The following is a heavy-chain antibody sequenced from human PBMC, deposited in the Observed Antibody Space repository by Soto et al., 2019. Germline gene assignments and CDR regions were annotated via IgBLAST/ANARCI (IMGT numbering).Heavy chain of an antibody. CDR2: ISGSGGST. J-gene: IGHJ6*02. CDR1: GFTFSSYA. Sequence: EVQLLESGGGLVQPGGSLRLSCAASGFTFSSYAMSWVRQAPGKGLEWVSAISGSGGSTYYADSVKGRFTISRDNSKNTLYLQMNSLRAEDTAVYYCAKSPANYDFWSGYPYYYYYYGMDVWGQGTTVTVSS. V-gene: IGHV3-23*01. CDR3: AKSPANYDFWSGYPYYYYYYGMDV. D-gene: IGHD3-3*01.